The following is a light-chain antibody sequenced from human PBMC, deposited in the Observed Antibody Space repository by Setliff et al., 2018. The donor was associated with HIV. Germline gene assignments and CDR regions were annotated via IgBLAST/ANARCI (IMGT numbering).Light chain of an antibody. CDR2: DVT. CDR3: SSYTSTRALL. CDR1: SSDVGGYNF. Sequence: QSVLTQPASVSGSPGQSVTISCTGTSSDVGGYNFVSWYQQHPGKTPELLIYDVTHRPSGVSDRFSGSKPGNTASLTISGLQPEDEADYYCSSYTSTRALLFGGGTK. V-gene: IGLV2-14*03. J-gene: IGLJ2*01.